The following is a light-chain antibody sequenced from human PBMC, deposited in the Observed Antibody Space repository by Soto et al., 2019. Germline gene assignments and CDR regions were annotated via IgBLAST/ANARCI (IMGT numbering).Light chain of an antibody. CDR3: QKYGYSPWK. CDR1: QSVSSSY. CDR2: GAS. Sequence: EIVLTQSPGTLSLCPGERGTLSCSDSQSVSSSYLAWYQQKPGQAPRLLIYGASSRATGIPDRFSGSGSGTDFTLTISRLEPEDFAVYYCQKYGYSPWKFGQGNKGDIK. V-gene: IGKV3-20*01. J-gene: IGKJ1*01.